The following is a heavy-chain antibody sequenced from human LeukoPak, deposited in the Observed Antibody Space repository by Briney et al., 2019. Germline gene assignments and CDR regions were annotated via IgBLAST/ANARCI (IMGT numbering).Heavy chain of an antibody. CDR1: GGTFNSYA. V-gene: IGHV1-69*06. CDR2: IIPTFGTA. CDR3: ARAGLWDYSDTSGYHNGAFDI. D-gene: IGHD3-22*01. Sequence: ASVKVSCKASGGTFNSYAISWVRQAPGQGLEWMGGIIPTFGTANYAQKFQGRVTITADKSTSTAYMELSSLRSEDTAVYYCARAGLWDYSDTSGYHNGAFDIWGQGTMVTVSS. J-gene: IGHJ3*02.